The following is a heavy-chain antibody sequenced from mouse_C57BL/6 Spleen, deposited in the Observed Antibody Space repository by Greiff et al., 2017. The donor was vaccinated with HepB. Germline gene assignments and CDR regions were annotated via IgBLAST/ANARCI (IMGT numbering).Heavy chain of an antibody. J-gene: IGHJ3*01. CDR3: TSALLRPAWFAY. CDR1: GFTFSDAW. CDR2: IRNKANNHAT. D-gene: IGHD1-2*01. V-gene: IGHV6-6*01. Sequence: EVQLQESGGGLVQPGGSMKLSCAASGFTFSDAWMDWVRQSPEKGLEWVAEIRNKANNHATYYAESVKGRFTISRDDSKSSVYLQMNSLRAEDTGIYYCTSALLRPAWFAYWGQGTLVTVSA.